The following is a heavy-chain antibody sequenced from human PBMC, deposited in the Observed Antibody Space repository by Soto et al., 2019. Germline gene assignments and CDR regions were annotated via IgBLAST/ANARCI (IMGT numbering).Heavy chain of an antibody. CDR1: GGSISSYY. Sequence: QVQLQESGPGLVKPSETLSLTCTVSGGSISSYYWSWIRQPPGKGLEWIGYIYYSGSTNYNPSLKSRVTISVDTSKNQFSLKLSSVTAADTAVYYCARGETYYDILTGFLYYYCMDVWGQGTTVTVSS. J-gene: IGHJ6*02. CDR3: ARGETYYDILTGFLYYYCMDV. D-gene: IGHD3-9*01. CDR2: IYYSGST. V-gene: IGHV4-59*01.